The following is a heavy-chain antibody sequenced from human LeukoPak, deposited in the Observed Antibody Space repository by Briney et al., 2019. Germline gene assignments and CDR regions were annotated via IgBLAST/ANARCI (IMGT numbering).Heavy chain of an antibody. V-gene: IGHV3-15*01. CDR3: TAGVIH. J-gene: IGHJ4*02. Sequence: GGSLRLSCAASGFAFSNAWMSWVRQAPEKGLEWIGRIRSQTDGGTTDYAAPLKGRFDISRDDSKSTLYLQMNSLQTEDTAVYYCTAGVIHWGQGTLVTVSS. CDR1: GFAFSNAW. CDR2: IRSQTDGGTT. D-gene: IGHD2-21*01.